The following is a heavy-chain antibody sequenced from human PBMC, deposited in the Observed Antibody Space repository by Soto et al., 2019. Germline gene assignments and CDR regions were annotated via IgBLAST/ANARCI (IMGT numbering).Heavy chain of an antibody. D-gene: IGHD6-13*01. V-gene: IGHV4-39*01. Sequence: QLQLQESGPGLVKPSETLALTCTVSGGSISSSSYYWGWIRQPPGKGLEWIGSIYYSGSTYYNPSLKSRVTISVDTSKNQFSLKLSSVTAADTAVYYCARQPGELATAAGTDWFDPWGQGTLVTVSS. CDR3: ARQPGELATAAGTDWFDP. CDR2: IYYSGST. J-gene: IGHJ5*02. CDR1: GGSISSSSYY.